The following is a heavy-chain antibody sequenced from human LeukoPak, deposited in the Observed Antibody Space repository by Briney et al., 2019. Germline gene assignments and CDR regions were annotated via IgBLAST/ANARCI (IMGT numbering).Heavy chain of an antibody. CDR2: IGGSGFST. Sequence: GGTLRLSCAASGFTFSNYGMSWVRQAPGKGLEWVSAIGGSGFSTYSADSVKGRFTISRDNSKNTLYLQMNSPRAEDTALYYCAKQDYDTSGDYYSGYFDYWGQGTPVTVSS. CDR3: AKQDYDTSGDYYSGYFDY. D-gene: IGHD3-22*01. J-gene: IGHJ4*02. CDR1: GFTFSNYG. V-gene: IGHV3-23*01.